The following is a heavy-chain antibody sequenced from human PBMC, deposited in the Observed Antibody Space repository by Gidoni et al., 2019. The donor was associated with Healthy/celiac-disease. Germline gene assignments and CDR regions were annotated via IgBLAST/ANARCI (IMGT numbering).Heavy chain of an antibody. CDR2: IYYSGST. CDR1: GGSISSYY. CDR3: ARDRRDGYNYDYYYYGMDV. D-gene: IGHD5-12*01. Sequence: TLSLTCTVSGGSISSYYWSWIRQPPGKGLEWIGYIYYSGSTNYNPSLKSRVTISVDTSKNQFSLKLSSVTAADTAVYYCARDRRDGYNYDYYYYGMDVWGQGTTVTVSS. V-gene: IGHV4-59*01. J-gene: IGHJ6*02.